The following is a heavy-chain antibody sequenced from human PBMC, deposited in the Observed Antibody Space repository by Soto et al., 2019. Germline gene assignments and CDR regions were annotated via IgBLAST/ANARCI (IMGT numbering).Heavy chain of an antibody. CDR2: INGGNGDT. J-gene: IGHJ3*02. Sequence: ASVKVSCKASGYTFTSYAMNWVRQAPGQRLEWMGWINGGNGDTKYSQRFQDRVTISRDNAKNSLYLQMNSLRAEDTAVYYCARDLEAAAGAFDIWGQGTMVTVSS. CDR3: ARDLEAAAGAFDI. CDR1: GYTFTSYA. D-gene: IGHD6-13*01. V-gene: IGHV1-3*01.